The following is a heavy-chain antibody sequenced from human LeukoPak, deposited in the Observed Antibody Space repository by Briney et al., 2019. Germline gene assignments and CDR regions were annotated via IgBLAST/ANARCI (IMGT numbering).Heavy chain of an antibody. V-gene: IGHV1-24*01. CDR2: FDPEDGET. D-gene: IGHD1-26*01. CDR3: GGMETLGGTRGAEQLDY. CDR1: GYTLTELS. Sequence: ASVKVSCKVSGYTLTELSMHWVRQAPGKGLEWMGGFDPEDGETIYAQKFQGRVTMTEDTSTDTAYMELSSLRSEDTAVYYCGGMETLGGTRGAEQLDYWGQGTLVTVSS. J-gene: IGHJ4*02.